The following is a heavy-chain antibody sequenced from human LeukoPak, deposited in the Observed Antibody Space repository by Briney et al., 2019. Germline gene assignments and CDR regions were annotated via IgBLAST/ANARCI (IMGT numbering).Heavy chain of an antibody. D-gene: IGHD1-1*01. V-gene: IGHV3-66*01. CDR2: IYSGGST. J-gene: IGHJ4*02. CDR3: ARGRTDTAGYFDY. Sequence: PGGSLRLSCAASGFNFITAAMTWVRQAPGKGLEWVSVIYSGGSTYYADSVKGRFTISRDNSKNTLYLQMNSLRAEDTAVYYCARGRTDTAGYFDYWGQGTLVTVSS. CDR1: GFNFITAA.